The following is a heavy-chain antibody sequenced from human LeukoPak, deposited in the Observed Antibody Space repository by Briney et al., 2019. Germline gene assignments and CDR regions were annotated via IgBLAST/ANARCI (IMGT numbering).Heavy chain of an antibody. CDR2: INHSGST. D-gene: IGHD3-3*01. Sequence: SETLSLTCAVYGGSFSGYYWSWIRQPPGKGLEWIGEINHSGSTNYNPSLKSRVTISVDTSKNQFSLKLSSVTAADTAAYYCARGLSGYHIDYWGQGTLVTVSS. CDR1: GGSFSGYY. V-gene: IGHV4-34*01. J-gene: IGHJ4*02. CDR3: ARGLSGYHIDY.